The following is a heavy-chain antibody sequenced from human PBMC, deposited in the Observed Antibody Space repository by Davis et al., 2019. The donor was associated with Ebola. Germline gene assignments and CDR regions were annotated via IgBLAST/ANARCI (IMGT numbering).Heavy chain of an antibody. Sequence: GGSLRLSCAASGFMFSSYSMNWVRQAPGKGLEWVSSISRSSSYIYYADSVKGRFTISRDNAKNSLYLQMNSLRGEDTAVYYCTRHGGYYDNSGYLEVFDWGQGTLVTVSS. CDR3: TRHGGYYDNSGYLEVFD. CDR1: GFMFSSYS. D-gene: IGHD3-22*01. J-gene: IGHJ4*02. CDR2: ISRSSSYI. V-gene: IGHV3-21*04.